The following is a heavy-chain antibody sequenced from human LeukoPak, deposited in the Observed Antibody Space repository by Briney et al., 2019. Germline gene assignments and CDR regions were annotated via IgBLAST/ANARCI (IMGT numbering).Heavy chain of an antibody. CDR2: LSVNGDMT. CDR1: GFTFNRHG. CDR3: ARDGKNYDKSLGPFDP. D-gene: IGHD3-16*02. Sequence: GGSLRLSCAASGFTFNRHGMSWVRQAPGKGLEWVAGLSVNGDMTYYADSVRGRFTISRDNSKNMVYLQMNSLRAGDMAVYYCARDGKNYDKSLGPFDPWGQGTLVTVSS. J-gene: IGHJ5*02. V-gene: IGHV3-23*01.